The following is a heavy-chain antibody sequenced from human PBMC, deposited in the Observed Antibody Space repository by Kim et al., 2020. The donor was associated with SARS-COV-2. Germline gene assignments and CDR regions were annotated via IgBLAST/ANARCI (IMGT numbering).Heavy chain of an antibody. Sequence: SETLSLTCTVSGDSFSSSSIYNSSWLRPPPGKGPEWIGSTSLTGTTYYNPSLMSRATISADTSKPQFSLMLTSVTAAASAVSYCTRSSSSDYYSMDVWG. CDR3: TRSSSSDYYSMDV. CDR2: TSLTGTT. CDR1: GDSFSSSSIYN. J-gene: IGHJ6*03. V-gene: IGHV4-39*01. D-gene: IGHD6-13*01.